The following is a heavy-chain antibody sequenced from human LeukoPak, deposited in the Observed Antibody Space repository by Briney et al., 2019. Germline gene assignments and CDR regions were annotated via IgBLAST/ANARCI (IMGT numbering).Heavy chain of an antibody. CDR2: IVVGSGNT. D-gene: IGHD3-22*01. Sequence: ASVKVSCKASGFTFTSSAVQWVRQACGQRLEWIGWIVVGSGNTNYAQKFQERVTITRDMSTSTAYMELSSLRSEDTAVYYCAAVGHYYYSSGYSMFDYWGQGTLVTVSS. V-gene: IGHV1-58*01. CDR3: AAVGHYYYSSGYSMFDY. J-gene: IGHJ4*02. CDR1: GFTFTSSA.